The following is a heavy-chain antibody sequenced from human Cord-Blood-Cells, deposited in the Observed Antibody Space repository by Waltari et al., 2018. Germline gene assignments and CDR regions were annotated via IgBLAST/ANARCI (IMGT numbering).Heavy chain of an antibody. CDR2: IIPIFGTA. CDR3: ARVRYYDSSGYYYYFDY. D-gene: IGHD3-22*01. V-gene: IGHV1-69*01. Sequence: APGQGLEWMGGIIPIFGTANYAQKFQGRVTITADESTSTAYMELSSLRSEDTAVYYCARVRYYDSSGYYYYFDYWGQGTLVTVSS. J-gene: IGHJ4*02.